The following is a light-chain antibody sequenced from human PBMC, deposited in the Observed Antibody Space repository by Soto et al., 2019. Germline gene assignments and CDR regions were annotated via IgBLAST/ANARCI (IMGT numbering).Light chain of an antibody. Sequence: EMVMTQSPVTLSLSPGERATLSCRASQSVGRNLTWYQQKPGQAPRLLIYAASNRSTGVPARFSGSGSGTEXGLTISSLQSEDFAIYHCQQYGXXXPXXGGGTK. V-gene: IGKV3-15*01. CDR3: QQYGXXXPX. CDR1: QSVGRN. J-gene: IGKJ4*01. CDR2: AAS.